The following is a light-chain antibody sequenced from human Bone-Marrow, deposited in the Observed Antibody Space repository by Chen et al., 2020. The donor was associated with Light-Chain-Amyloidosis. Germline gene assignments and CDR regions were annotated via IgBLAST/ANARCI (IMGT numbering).Light chain of an antibody. CDR1: QTISSNY. CDR3: QQYGTSPLT. J-gene: IGKJ4*01. CDR2: RSS. V-gene: IGKV3-20*01. Sequence: EIVLTQTPGTLALSPGEGANLSCRASQTISSNYLTWYQQIFGQAPRLLIYRSSRRATGIPDRFTGSGSGTDFTLTINRLEPEDFAMYYCQQYGTSPLTFGGGTKVEIK.